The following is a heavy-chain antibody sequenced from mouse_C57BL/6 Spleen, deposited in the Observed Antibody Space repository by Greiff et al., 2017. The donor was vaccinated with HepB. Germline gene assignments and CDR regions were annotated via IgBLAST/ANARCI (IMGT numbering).Heavy chain of an antibody. J-gene: IGHJ2*01. CDR2: RSYDGSN. D-gene: IGHD6-1*01. CDR3: ARRIQPHYFDY. V-gene: IGHV3-6*01. Sequence: EVQLQESGPGLVKPSQSLSLSCSVTGYSITSGYSWYWIRQFPGNIQEWMGYRSYDGSNNYNPSIKNRISITRDTSKNQFFLKLNSVTTEDTATYCYARRIQPHYFDYWGQGTTLAVSS. CDR1: GYSITSGYS.